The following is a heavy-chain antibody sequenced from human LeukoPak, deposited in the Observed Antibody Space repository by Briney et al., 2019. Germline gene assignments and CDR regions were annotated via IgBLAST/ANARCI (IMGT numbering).Heavy chain of an antibody. V-gene: IGHV4-34*01. J-gene: IGHJ3*02. CDR3: ARGGGGWNDAYQNAFDI. D-gene: IGHD1-1*01. CDR1: GGSFSGSY. Sequence: PSETLSLTCAVYGGSFSGSYWSWIRQSPGKGLEWIGEIIHSGSTTYNPSLKSRVTISIDTSKNQFSLKLSSVTAAYTAVYYCARGGGGWNDAYQNAFDIWDQGTMGTVSS. CDR2: IIHSGST.